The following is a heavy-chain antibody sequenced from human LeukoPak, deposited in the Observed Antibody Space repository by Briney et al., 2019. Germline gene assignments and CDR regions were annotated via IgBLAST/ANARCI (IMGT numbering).Heavy chain of an antibody. CDR1: GFTFDDYA. D-gene: IGHD1-26*01. V-gene: IGHV3-9*01. Sequence: GGSLRLSCAASGFTFDDYAIHWVRHAPGKGLEWVSGISWNSGSIGYADSVKGRFTISRDNAKNSLYLQMNSLRAEDTAVYYCARDGGGSYWWGQGTLVTVSS. J-gene: IGHJ4*02. CDR3: ARDGGGSYW. CDR2: ISWNSGSI.